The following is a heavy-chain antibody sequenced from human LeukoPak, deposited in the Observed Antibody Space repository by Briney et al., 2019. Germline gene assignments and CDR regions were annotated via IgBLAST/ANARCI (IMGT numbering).Heavy chain of an antibody. V-gene: IGHV3-64*01. CDR1: GFTFSDYS. J-gene: IGHJ6*02. Sequence: GGSLRLSCAASGFTFSDYSMDWVRQAPGKGLEYVSAISGNGVTTHYTNSVKGRFTISRDNSKNTVYLQLGSLSTEDTAVYYCARDTNREQDIWGQGTTVTVSS. CDR2: ISGNGVTT. CDR3: ARDTNREQDI. D-gene: IGHD3-3*01.